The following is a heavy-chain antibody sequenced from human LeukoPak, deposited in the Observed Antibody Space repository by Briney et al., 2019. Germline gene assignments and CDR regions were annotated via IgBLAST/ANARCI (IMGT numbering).Heavy chain of an antibody. CDR3: ARVYGVVITYYYYMDV. CDR1: GGSISSYY. J-gene: IGHJ6*03. D-gene: IGHD3-3*01. Sequence: PSETLSLTCTVSGGSISSYYWSWIRQPPGKGLEWIGYIYYSGSTYYNPSLKSRVTISVDTSKNQFSLKLSSVTAADTAVYYCARVYGVVITYYYYMDVWGKGTTVTVSS. CDR2: IYYSGST. V-gene: IGHV4-30-4*08.